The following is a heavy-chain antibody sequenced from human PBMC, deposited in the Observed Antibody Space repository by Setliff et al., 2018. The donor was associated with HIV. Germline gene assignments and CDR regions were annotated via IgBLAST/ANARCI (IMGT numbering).Heavy chain of an antibody. CDR2: IIPVRGLA. CDR3: ARHYFDSNSYYRPPFDS. D-gene: IGHD3-22*01. J-gene: IGHJ5*01. V-gene: IGHV1-69*10. Sequence: GASVKVSCKASGGTFNTHAFSWVRQAPGQGLEWMGGIIPVRGLANYARNFQGRGTITADTSTNTAYLEVVSLRSEDTAIYYCARHYFDSNSYYRPPFDSWGQGTPVTVSS. CDR1: GGTFNTHA.